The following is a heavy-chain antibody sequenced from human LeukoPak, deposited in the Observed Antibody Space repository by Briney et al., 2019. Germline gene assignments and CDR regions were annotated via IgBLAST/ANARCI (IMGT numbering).Heavy chain of an antibody. V-gene: IGHV4-61*02. Sequence: PSDTLSLTCTVSGGSISSGSYYWTWIRQPAGKGLEWIGRIYTSGITNYNPSLKSRVTISVDTSKNQFSLKLSSVTAADTAVYYCARMGYYYMDVWGKGTTVTISS. J-gene: IGHJ6*03. CDR1: GGSISSGSYY. D-gene: IGHD1-26*01. CDR2: IYTSGIT. CDR3: ARMGYYYMDV.